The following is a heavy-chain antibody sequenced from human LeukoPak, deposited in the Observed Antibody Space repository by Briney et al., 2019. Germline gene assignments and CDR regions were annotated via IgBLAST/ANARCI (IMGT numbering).Heavy chain of an antibody. CDR3: ARDGYNEGGWFDP. Sequence: GGSLRLSCAASGFTSSSYWMSWVRQAPGKGLEWEANIKQQGSEKYYVDSVRGRFTISRDNAKNSLYLQMNSLRVEDTAVYYCARDGYNEGGWFDPWGQGTLVTVSS. J-gene: IGHJ5*02. D-gene: IGHD5-24*01. V-gene: IGHV3-7*01. CDR2: IKQQGSEK. CDR1: GFTSSSYW.